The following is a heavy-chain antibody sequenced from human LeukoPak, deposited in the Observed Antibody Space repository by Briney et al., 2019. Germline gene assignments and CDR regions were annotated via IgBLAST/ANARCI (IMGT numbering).Heavy chain of an antibody. J-gene: IGHJ4*02. CDR3: AKDPGYYYDPRGVFDY. CDR2: ISGDGGST. Sequence: QPGGSLRLSCAASGFTFDDYAMHWVRQAPGKGLEWVSLISGDGGSTYYADSVKGRFTISRDNSKNSLYLQMNSLRTEDTALYYCAKDPGYYYDPRGVFDYWGQGTLATVSS. D-gene: IGHD3-22*01. CDR1: GFTFDDYA. V-gene: IGHV3-43*02.